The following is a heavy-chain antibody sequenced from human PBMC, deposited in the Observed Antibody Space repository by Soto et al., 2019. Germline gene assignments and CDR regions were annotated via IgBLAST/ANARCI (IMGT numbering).Heavy chain of an antibody. J-gene: IGHJ6*02. V-gene: IGHV4-34*01. Sequence: SETLSLTCAVYGGSFSGYYWSWIRQPPGKGLEWIGEINHSGSTNYNPSPKSRVTISVDTSKNQFSLKLSSVTAADTAVYYCASTGVDTAMVRGMDVWGQGTTVTVSS. CDR1: GGSFSGYY. CDR2: INHSGST. D-gene: IGHD5-18*01. CDR3: ASTGVDTAMVRGMDV.